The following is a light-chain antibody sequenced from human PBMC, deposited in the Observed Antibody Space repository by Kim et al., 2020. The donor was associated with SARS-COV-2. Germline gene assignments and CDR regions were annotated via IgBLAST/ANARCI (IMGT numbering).Light chain of an antibody. CDR2: GVS. J-gene: IGKJ1*01. Sequence: ETVLTQSPVTLSLSPGERATLSCRASQSVSNSIAWYQQRRGQPPRLLIYGVSNRATGIPARFSGSGSGTDFTLTISSLEPEDFAVYYCQKYSDWPQTFGEGTKLDIK. V-gene: IGKV3-11*01. CDR3: QKYSDWPQT. CDR1: QSVSNS.